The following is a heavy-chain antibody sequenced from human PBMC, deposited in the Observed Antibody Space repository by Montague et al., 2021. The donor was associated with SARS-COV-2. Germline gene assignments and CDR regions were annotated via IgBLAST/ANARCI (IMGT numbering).Heavy chain of an antibody. J-gene: IGHJ4*02. CDR3: ARVKVGATIDY. CDR2: INWNGGDT. D-gene: IGHD1-26*01. Sequence: SLRLSCSASGFTFTDYTMNWVRQVPGKGLEWVSSINWNGGDTGYADSVKGRFTISRDNAKNSLYLQMISLRDEDTAFYYCARVKVGATIDYWGQGTLVTVSS. V-gene: IGHV3-20*04. CDR1: GFTFTDYT.